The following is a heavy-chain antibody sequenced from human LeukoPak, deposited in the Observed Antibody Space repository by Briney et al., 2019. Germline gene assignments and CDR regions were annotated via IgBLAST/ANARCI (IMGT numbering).Heavy chain of an antibody. J-gene: IGHJ4*02. CDR2: IKKDGSEQ. Sequence: GGSLRLSCAASGFTFSSYWMSWVRQAPGKGLEWVANIKKDGSEQYYLDSVKGRFTISRDNAKNSLYLQMNSLRVEDTAVYYCARDRGSHSSIWYFPFDYWGQGTLVTVSS. CDR1: GFTFSSYW. V-gene: IGHV3-7*01. CDR3: ARDRGSHSSIWYFPFDY. D-gene: IGHD6-13*01.